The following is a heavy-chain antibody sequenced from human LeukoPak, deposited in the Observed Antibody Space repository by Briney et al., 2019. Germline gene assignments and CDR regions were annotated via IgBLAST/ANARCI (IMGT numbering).Heavy chain of an antibody. V-gene: IGHV1-2*02. Sequence: ASVKVSCKASGYTFTSYDINWVRQATGQGLEWMGWINPNSGGTDYAQKFQDRVTMTRDTSISTAYMELSRLTSDDTAVYYCAIQGEFQGAFDIWGQGTMVTVSS. CDR3: AIQGEFQGAFDI. D-gene: IGHD3-10*01. CDR1: GYTFTSYD. CDR2: INPNSGGT. J-gene: IGHJ3*02.